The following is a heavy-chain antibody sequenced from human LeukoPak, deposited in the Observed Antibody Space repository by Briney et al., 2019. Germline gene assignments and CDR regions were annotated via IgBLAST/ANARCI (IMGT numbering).Heavy chain of an antibody. CDR1: GFTFSTYW. CDR3: AKSPQFHIYYYYMDV. J-gene: IGHJ6*03. V-gene: IGHV3-74*01. CDR2: INSDGSST. Sequence: GGSLRLSCAASGFTFSTYWMHWVRQAPGKGLVWVSRINSDGSSTSYADSVKGRFTISRDNAKNTLYLQMNSLRAEDTAVYYCAKSPQFHIYYYYMDVWGKGTTVTISS.